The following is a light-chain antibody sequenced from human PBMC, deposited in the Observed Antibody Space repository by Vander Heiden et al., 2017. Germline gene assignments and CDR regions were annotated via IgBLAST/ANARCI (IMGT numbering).Light chain of an antibody. J-gene: IGKJ3*01. Sequence: SCRASQSVSSYLAWYQQKPGQAPRLLIYDAPNRATGIPARFSGSGSGTDFTLTISSLEPEDFAVYYCQQRSNWPPLFTFGHGTKVDIK. CDR3: QQRSNWPPLFT. V-gene: IGKV3-11*01. CDR2: DAP. CDR1: QSVSSY.